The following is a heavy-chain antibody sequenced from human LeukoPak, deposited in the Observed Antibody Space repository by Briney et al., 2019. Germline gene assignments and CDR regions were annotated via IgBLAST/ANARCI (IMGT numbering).Heavy chain of an antibody. CDR1: GFTFNNYD. CDR3: SKWGDYDVLTGYYDSDF. CDR2: IFGSGRSA. V-gene: IGHV3-23*01. Sequence: PGGSLRLSCAASGFTFNNYDMSWVRQAPGKGLEWVSAIFGSGRSAYYADSVKGRFTISRDNAKNSLFLQMNSLRVEDTALYYCSKWGDYDVLTGYYDSDFWGQGTLVTVSA. D-gene: IGHD3-9*01. J-gene: IGHJ4*02.